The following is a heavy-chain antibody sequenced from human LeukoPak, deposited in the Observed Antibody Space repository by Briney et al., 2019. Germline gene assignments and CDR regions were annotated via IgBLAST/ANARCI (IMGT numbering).Heavy chain of an antibody. Sequence: PSETLSLTCTVSGGSISSSSYYWGWIRQPPGKGLEWIGSIYYSGSTYYNPSLKSRVTISVDTSKNQFSLKLSSVTAADTAVYYCARDDQSLAVAWSNWFDPWGQGTLVTVSS. V-gene: IGHV4-39*07. CDR1: GGSISSSSYY. CDR2: IYYSGST. J-gene: IGHJ5*02. CDR3: ARDDQSLAVAWSNWFDP. D-gene: IGHD6-19*01.